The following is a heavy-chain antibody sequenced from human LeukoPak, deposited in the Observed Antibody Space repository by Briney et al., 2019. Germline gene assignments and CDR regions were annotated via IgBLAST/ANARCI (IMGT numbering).Heavy chain of an antibody. J-gene: IGHJ5*02. CDR1: GFTFTSYT. D-gene: IGHD6-19*01. V-gene: IGHV3-30*14. CDR3: ARVESSGWYGRWFDP. Sequence: PGRSLRLSCAASGFTFTSYTMHWVRQAPGKGLEWVAATSYDGTNKYYADSVKGRFTISRHNSKNTLYLQMNSLRAEDTAVYYCARVESSGWYGRWFDPWGQGTLVTVSS. CDR2: TSYDGTNK.